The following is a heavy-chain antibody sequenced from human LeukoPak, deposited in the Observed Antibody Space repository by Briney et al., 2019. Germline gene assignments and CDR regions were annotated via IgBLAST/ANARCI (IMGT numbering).Heavy chain of an antibody. CDR1: GGTFSSYA. V-gene: IGHV1-69*04. CDR3: ARSLIAAAGTAEYYYGMDV. CDR2: IIPILGIA. J-gene: IGHJ6*02. Sequence: SVKVSCKASGGTFSSYAISWVRQAPGQGLEWMGRIIPILGIANYAQKFQGRVTITADKSTSTAYMELSSLRSEDTAVYYCARSLIAAAGTAEYYYGMDVWGQGTTVTVSS. D-gene: IGHD6-13*01.